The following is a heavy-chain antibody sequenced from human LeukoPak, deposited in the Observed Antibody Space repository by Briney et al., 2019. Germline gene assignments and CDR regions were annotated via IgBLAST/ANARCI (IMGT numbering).Heavy chain of an antibody. CDR1: GFTFSSYT. D-gene: IGHD3-3*01. CDR3: ARDEDDFWSGYPD. Sequence: GGSLRLSCAASGFTFSSYTMNWVRQAPGKGLEWVSSISSSSYIYYADSVKGRFTISRDNAKNSLYLQMNSLRAEDTAMYYCARDEDDFWSGYPDWGQGTLVTVSS. J-gene: IGHJ4*02. CDR2: ISSSSYI. V-gene: IGHV3-21*01.